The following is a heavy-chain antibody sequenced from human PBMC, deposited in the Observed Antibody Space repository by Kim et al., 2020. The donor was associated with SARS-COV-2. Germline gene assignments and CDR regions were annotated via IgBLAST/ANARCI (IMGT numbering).Heavy chain of an antibody. CDR3: ARDWGGSSPFAY. D-gene: IGHD6-6*01. V-gene: IGHV3-33*01. J-gene: IGHJ4*02. CDR1: GFTFSSYG. Sequence: GGSLRLSCAASGFTFSSYGMHWVRQAPGKGLEWVAVIWYDGSNKYYADSVKGRITISRDNSKNTLYLQMNSLRAEDTAVYYCARDWGGSSPFAYWGQGTLVNVSS. CDR2: IWYDGSNK.